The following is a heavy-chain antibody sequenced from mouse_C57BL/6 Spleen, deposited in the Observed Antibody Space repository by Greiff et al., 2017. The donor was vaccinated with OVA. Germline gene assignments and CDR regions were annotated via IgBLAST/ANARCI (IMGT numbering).Heavy chain of an antibody. D-gene: IGHD1-1*01. V-gene: IGHV1-15*01. Sequence: VQLQQSGAELVRPGASVTLSCKASGYTFTDYEMHWVKQTPVHGLEWIGAIDPETGGTAYNQKFKGQAILTADKSSSTAYMELRSLTSEDSAVYYCTPYYYGSSRDYYAMDYWGQGTSVTVSS. CDR2: IDPETGGT. CDR1: GYTFTDYE. J-gene: IGHJ4*01. CDR3: TPYYYGSSRDYYAMDY.